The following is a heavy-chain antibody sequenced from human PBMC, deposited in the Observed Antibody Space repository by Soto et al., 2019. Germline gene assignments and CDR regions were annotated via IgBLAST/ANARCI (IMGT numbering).Heavy chain of an antibody. CDR1: GGTFSNYA. CDR2: IIPIFGTA. CDR3: ARLGYDFGCACLGPYYFDY. J-gene: IGHJ4*02. Sequence: QVQLVQSGAEVKKPGYSVKVSCKASGGTFSNYAISWVRQAPGQGVEWMGGIIPIFGTAIYAQNFQGRVTISADKSTSTVYMDLSSLRAEDTAVYYCARLGYDFGCACLGPYYFDYWGQGTLVTVSS. V-gene: IGHV1-69*06. D-gene: IGHD2-21*02.